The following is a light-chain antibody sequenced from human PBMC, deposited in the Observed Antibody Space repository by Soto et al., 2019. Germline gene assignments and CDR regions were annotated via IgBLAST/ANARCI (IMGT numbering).Light chain of an antibody. J-gene: IGKJ1*01. Sequence: DIQMTQSPSYVSASVGDRVTITCRASQDISIWLVWYQQKPGKAPNLLIYAASTLQSGVPSRFSGSGSGTDFTLTISTLQTEDFATYYCQQTNSFPRTFGQGTKVEIK. CDR2: AAS. CDR3: QQTNSFPRT. CDR1: QDISIW. V-gene: IGKV1-12*01.